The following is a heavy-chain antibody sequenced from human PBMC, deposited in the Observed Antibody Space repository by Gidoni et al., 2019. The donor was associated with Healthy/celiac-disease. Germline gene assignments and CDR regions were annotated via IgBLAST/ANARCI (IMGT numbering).Heavy chain of an antibody. Sequence: QVQLVESGGGVVQPGRSLRLSCAASGFTFSSYGMHWVRQAPGKGLEWVAVIWYDGSNKYYADSVKGRFTISRDNSKNTLYLQMNSLRAEDTAVYYCARDLSDFGVVIPSIGMDVWGQGTTVTVSS. CDR1: GFTFSSYG. V-gene: IGHV3-33*01. CDR2: IWYDGSNK. CDR3: ARDLSDFGVVIPSIGMDV. D-gene: IGHD3-3*01. J-gene: IGHJ6*02.